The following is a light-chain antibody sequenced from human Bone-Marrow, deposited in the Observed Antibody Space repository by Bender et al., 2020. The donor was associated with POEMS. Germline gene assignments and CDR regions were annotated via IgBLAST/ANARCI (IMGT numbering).Light chain of an antibody. CDR1: KLENKY. CDR2: EDV. J-gene: IGLJ2*01. Sequence: YELTQPPSVSVSPGQTATFTCSGDKLENKYVSWYLQKPGQSPVLVIYEDVKRPSGIPGRFDGSNSGNTATLTIRATQALDEADYYCKAWDDTTTGVVFGAGTKLTVL. CDR3: KAWDDTTTGVV. V-gene: IGLV3-1*01.